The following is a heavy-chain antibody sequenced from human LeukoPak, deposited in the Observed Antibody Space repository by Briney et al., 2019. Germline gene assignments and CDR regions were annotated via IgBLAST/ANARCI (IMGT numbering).Heavy chain of an antibody. J-gene: IGHJ4*02. D-gene: IGHD1-7*01. CDR3: AKVRVVFNWNYAYYFDY. CDR2: ISYDGSSK. CDR1: GFTFSNYA. V-gene: IGHV3-30*18. Sequence: GGSLTLSCAASGFTFSNYAMHWVRQAPGKGLEWVAIISYDGSSKYYADSVKGRFTISRDNSKNTLYLQMNSLGPEDTAMYYCAKVRVVFNWNYAYYFDYWGQGTLVTVSS.